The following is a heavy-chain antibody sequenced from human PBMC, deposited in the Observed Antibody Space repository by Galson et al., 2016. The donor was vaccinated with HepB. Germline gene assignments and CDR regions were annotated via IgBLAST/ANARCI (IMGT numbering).Heavy chain of an antibody. CDR1: GGSFSAYY. CDR2: IIRRGST. CDR3: AGLSSSGRFDP. V-gene: IGHV4-34*12. D-gene: IGHD3-10*01. Sequence: SETLSLTCAVYGGSFSAYYWNWIRQPPGKGLEWIGEIIRRGSTSYNPSLRSRVTISLDTSENQFSLRLSSVTAADTAVYYCAGLSSSGRFDPWGQGTRVIVSS. J-gene: IGHJ5*02.